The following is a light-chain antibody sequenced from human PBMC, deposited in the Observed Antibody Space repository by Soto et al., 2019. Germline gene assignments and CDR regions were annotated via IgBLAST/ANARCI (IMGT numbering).Light chain of an antibody. J-gene: IGLJ1*01. CDR2: DVS. Sequence: QPELPHVGSVSGSHRQSVPITNTGTSSDVGGYNYVSWYQQHPGKAPKLMIYDVSKRPSGVPDRFSGSKSGNTASLTISGLQAEDEADYYCCSYAGSYTYVFGTGTKVTVL. CDR3: CSYAGSYTYV. V-gene: IGLV2-11*01. CDR1: SSDVGGYNY.